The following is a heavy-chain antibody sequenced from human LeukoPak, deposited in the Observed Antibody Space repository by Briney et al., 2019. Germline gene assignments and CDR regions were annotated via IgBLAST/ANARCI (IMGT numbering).Heavy chain of an antibody. D-gene: IGHD6-13*01. Sequence: WETLSLTCTVSGVSFSSYYWSWVRQPPGKGLEWIGYIYHSGSNNYNPSLMSRVTRSADTSKDQFSLKLASVTAADTAVYYCATGYSSTWYYFVYWGQGTLVTVSS. V-gene: IGHV4-59*01. J-gene: IGHJ4*02. CDR1: GVSFSSYY. CDR2: IYHSGSN. CDR3: ATGYSSTWYYFVY.